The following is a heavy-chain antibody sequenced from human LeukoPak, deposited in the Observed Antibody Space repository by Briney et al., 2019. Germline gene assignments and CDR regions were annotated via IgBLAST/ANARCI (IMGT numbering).Heavy chain of an antibody. D-gene: IGHD2-2*01. Sequence: PSETLSLTCTVSGGSISSYYWSWIRQPPGKGLEWIGYIYYSGSTNYNPSLKSRVTISVDTSKNQFSLKPSSVTAADTAVYYCARGMGEVVYYFDYWGQGTLVTVSS. J-gene: IGHJ4*02. V-gene: IGHV4-59*01. CDR3: ARGMGEVVYYFDY. CDR1: GGSISSYY. CDR2: IYYSGST.